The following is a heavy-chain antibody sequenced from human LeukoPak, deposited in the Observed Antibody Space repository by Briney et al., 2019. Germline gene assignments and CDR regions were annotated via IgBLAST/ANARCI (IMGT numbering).Heavy chain of an antibody. J-gene: IGHJ4*02. Sequence: ASVKVSCKASGYTFTGYYIHWVRQAPGQGLEWMGMIYPRDGSTSYAQKFQGRVTVTRDTSTSTVHMELSGLRSEDTAVYYCARGEGFAYWGQGTLVTVSS. CDR2: IYPRDGST. CDR3: ARGEGFAY. V-gene: IGHV1-46*01. CDR1: GYTFTGYY.